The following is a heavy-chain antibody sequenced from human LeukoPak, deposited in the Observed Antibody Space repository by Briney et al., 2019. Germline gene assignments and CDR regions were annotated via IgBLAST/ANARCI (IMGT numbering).Heavy chain of an antibody. V-gene: IGHV3-74*01. CDR3: ARVQGCSGGTCYFHY. CDR1: GFTFINYW. J-gene: IGHJ4*02. D-gene: IGHD2-15*01. Sequence: GGSLRLSCAASGFTFINYWMVWVRQAPGKGLVWVSRINSDGSSTTYADSVKGRFTISRDNAKNTVYLQMNSLRAEDTAVYYCARVQGCSGGTCYFHYWGQGTLVTVSS. CDR2: INSDGSST.